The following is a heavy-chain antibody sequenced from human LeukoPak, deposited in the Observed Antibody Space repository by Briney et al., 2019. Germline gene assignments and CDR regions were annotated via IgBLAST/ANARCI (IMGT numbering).Heavy chain of an antibody. Sequence: GGSLRLSCAASGFTFSIYSMNWVRQAPGKGLEWVSYVSNSSSTIYYADSVKGRFTISRDNAKNSLYLQMNSLRAEDTAVYYCAKPLPYDSSGYGAFDIWGQGTMVTVSS. D-gene: IGHD3-22*01. J-gene: IGHJ3*02. CDR2: VSNSSSTI. V-gene: IGHV3-48*01. CDR1: GFTFSIYS. CDR3: AKPLPYDSSGYGAFDI.